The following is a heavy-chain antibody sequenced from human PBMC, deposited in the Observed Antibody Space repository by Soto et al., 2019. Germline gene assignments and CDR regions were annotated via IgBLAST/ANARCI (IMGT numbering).Heavy chain of an antibody. V-gene: IGHV1-69*13. CDR2: IIPIFGTA. CDR1: GGTFSSYA. J-gene: IGHJ4*02. CDR3: ARAHPTTVVTPAFDY. Sequence: ASVKVSCKASGGTFSSYAISWVRQAPGQGLEWMGGIIPIFGTANYAQKFRGRVTITADESTSTAYMELSSLRSEDTAVYYCARAHPTTVVTPAFDYCGQGTLLTVSS. D-gene: IGHD4-17*01.